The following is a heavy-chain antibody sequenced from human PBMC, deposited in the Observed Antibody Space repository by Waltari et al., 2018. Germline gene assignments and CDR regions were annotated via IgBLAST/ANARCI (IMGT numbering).Heavy chain of an antibody. CDR3: ARDPVVVPAAIPKDFDY. J-gene: IGHJ4*02. D-gene: IGHD2-2*01. Sequence: QVQLVESGGGVVQPGRSLRLSCAASGFTFSSYAMHWVRQAPGKGREWLAVISYDGSNKSYADSVKGRFTISRDNSKNTLYLQMNSLRAEDTAVYYCARDPVVVPAAIPKDFDYWGQGTLVTVSS. CDR1: GFTFSSYA. V-gene: IGHV3-30-3*01. CDR2: ISYDGSNK.